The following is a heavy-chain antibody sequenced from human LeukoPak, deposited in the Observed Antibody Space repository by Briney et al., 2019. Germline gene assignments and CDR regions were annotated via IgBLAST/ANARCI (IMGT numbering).Heavy chain of an antibody. D-gene: IGHD1-26*01. J-gene: IGHJ6*02. V-gene: IGHV1-46*01. CDR3: ARGEDLALYYYYGMDV. CDR2: INPSGGST. Sequence: VASVKVSCKASGYTFTSYYMHWVRQAPGQGLEWMGIINPSGGSTSYAQKFQGRVTMTRDTSTSTVYMELSSLRSEDTAVYYCARGEDLALYYYYGMDVWGQGTTVTVSS. CDR1: GYTFTSYY.